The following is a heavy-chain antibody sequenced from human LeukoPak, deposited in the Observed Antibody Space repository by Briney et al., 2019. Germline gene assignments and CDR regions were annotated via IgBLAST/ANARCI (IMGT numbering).Heavy chain of an antibody. D-gene: IGHD3-3*01. CDR1: GFTFDDYG. Sequence: PGGSLRLSCAASGFTFDDYGMSWVRQAPGKGLEWVSVINWNGGSTAYADSVKGRFTISRDNAKNSLYLQMNSLRAEDTALYYCARDGDLKFLEWLENWFDPWGQGTLVTVSS. CDR3: ARDGDLKFLEWLENWFDP. J-gene: IGHJ5*02. CDR2: INWNGGST. V-gene: IGHV3-20*04.